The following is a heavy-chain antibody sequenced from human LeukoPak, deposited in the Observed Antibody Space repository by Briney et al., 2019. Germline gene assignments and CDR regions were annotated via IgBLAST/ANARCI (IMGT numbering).Heavy chain of an antibody. D-gene: IGHD3-3*01. CDR3: AIGPGGYYFDY. J-gene: IGHJ4*02. Sequence: SETLSLTCTVYGGSFGNYYWSWLRQPPGKGLEWIAEINQGGNTNYNPSLKSRVTISLDTSKNQISLKLSSVSAADTAVYYCAIGPGGYYFDYWGQGTLVTVSS. V-gene: IGHV4-34*01. CDR1: GGSFGNYY. CDR2: INQGGNT.